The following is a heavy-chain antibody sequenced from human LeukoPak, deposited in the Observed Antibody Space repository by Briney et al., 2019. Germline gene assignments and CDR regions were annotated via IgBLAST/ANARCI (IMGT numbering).Heavy chain of an antibody. Sequence: PGGSLRLSCAASGFTFSRYWVHWVRQAPGKGLVWVSRIDSDGSSTTYADSVKGRSTISRDNVKNTLYLQMNSLRAEDTAVYYCARDGEGGYPVDYWGQGTLVTVSS. J-gene: IGHJ4*02. V-gene: IGHV3-74*01. CDR1: GFTFSRYW. D-gene: IGHD3-10*01. CDR3: ARDGEGGYPVDY. CDR2: IDSDGSST.